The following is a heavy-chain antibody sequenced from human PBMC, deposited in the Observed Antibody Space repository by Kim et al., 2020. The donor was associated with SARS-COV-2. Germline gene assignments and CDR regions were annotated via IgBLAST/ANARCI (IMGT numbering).Heavy chain of an antibody. D-gene: IGHD3-22*01. V-gene: IGHV4-31*03. J-gene: IGHJ5*02. Sequence: SETLSLTCTVSGGSISSGGYYWSWIRQHPGKGLEWIGYIYYSGSTYYNPSLKSRVTISVDTSKNQFSLKLSSVTAADTAVYYCARGFFGYDSSGYSPGAARFDPWGQGTLVTVSS. CDR2: IYYSGST. CDR1: GGSISSGGYY. CDR3: ARGFFGYDSSGYSPGAARFDP.